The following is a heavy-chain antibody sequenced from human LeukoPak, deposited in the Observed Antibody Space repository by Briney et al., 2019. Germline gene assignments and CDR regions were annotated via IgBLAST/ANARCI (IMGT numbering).Heavy chain of an antibody. J-gene: IGHJ4*02. CDR1: GFTFSAFP. CDR2: IPGSGDST. D-gene: IGHD2-8*02. CDR3: ARLSNTGNYFDS. V-gene: IGHV3-23*01. Sequence: GSLRLSCAASGFTFSAFPMSWVRQAPGKGLEWVSSIPGSGDSTYHADSVKGRFTIPRDNSKNTLTLQMNSLRVEDTAVYYCARLSNTGNYFDSWGQGILVTVSS.